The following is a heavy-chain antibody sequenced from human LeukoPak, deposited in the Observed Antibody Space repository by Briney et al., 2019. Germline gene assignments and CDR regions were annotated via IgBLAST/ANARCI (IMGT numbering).Heavy chain of an antibody. V-gene: IGHV1-8*01. J-gene: IGHJ4*02. CDR3: AIIPWESSGYYPFDY. CDR2: MNPNSGNT. Sequence: ASVKVSCKVSGYTLTELSMHWVRQATGQGLEWMGWMNPNSGNTGYAQKFQGRVTMTRNTSISTAYMELSSLRSEDTAVYYCAIIPWESSGYYPFDYWGQGTLVTVSS. D-gene: IGHD3-22*01. CDR1: GYTLTELS.